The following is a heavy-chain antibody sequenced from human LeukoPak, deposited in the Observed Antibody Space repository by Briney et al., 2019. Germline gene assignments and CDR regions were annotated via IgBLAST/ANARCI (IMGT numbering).Heavy chain of an antibody. CDR1: GFTFSSYA. V-gene: IGHV3-30*04. CDR3: ARGTIFGWLDP. CDR2: ISYDGSNK. D-gene: IGHD3-9*01. J-gene: IGHJ5*02. Sequence: PGGSLRLSCAASGFTFSSYAMHWVRQAPGKGLEWVAVISYDGSNKYYADSVKGRFTISRDNSKNTLYLQMNSLRAEDTAVYYCARGTIFGWLDPWGQGTLVTVSS.